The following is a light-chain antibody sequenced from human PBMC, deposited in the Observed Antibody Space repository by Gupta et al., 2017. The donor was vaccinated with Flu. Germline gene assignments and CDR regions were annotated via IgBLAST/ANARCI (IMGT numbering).Light chain of an antibody. CDR1: NSDIGAYNY. J-gene: IGLJ2*01. CDR3: GSYGAVGV. Sequence: GQSIASSCTGTNSDIGAYNYVSWYQQHPGKAPKLMIYEGSNRPSGVSTRFSGSKSGNTAALTISGFQAEDEDDYYGGSYGAVGVFGGGTKVTVL. CDR2: EGS. V-gene: IGLV2-14*01.